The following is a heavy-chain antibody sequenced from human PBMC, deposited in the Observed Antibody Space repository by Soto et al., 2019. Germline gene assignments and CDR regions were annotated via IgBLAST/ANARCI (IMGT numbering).Heavy chain of an antibody. CDR1: GYTFTSYG. Sequence: GASVKVSCKASGYTFTSYGISWVRQAPGQGLEWMGWISAYNGNTNYAQKLQGRVTMTTDTSTSTAYMELRSLRSDDTAVYYCARDRNFVGATAREVDYWGQGTLVTVSS. V-gene: IGHV1-18*01. J-gene: IGHJ4*02. CDR2: ISAYNGNT. CDR3: ARDRNFVGATAREVDY. D-gene: IGHD1-26*01.